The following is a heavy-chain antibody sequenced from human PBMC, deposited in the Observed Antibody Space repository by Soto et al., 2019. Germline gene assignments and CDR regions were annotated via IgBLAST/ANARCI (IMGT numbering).Heavy chain of an antibody. J-gene: IGHJ4*02. D-gene: IGHD6-19*01. V-gene: IGHV3-74*01. CDR2: INSDGSST. CDR3: ARDHAPIGWYDY. Sequence: PGGSLRLSCAASGFTFRNYWMHWVRQVPGKGLVWVSRINSDGSSTLYADSVKGRFTISRDNAKNTLYLHMNSLRGEDTAVYYCARDHAPIGWYDYWGQGTLVTVPQ. CDR1: GFTFRNYW.